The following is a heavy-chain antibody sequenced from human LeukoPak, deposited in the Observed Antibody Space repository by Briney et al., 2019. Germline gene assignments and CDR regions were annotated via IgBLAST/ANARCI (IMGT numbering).Heavy chain of an antibody. CDR3: ARDGLSQGYLGY. Sequence: ASVKVSCKASGYTFTISGISWVRPAPGQGLEWMGWISAYNGNTNYAQKLQGRVTMTTDTSTSTAYMELRSLRSDDTAVYYCARDGLSQGYLGYWGQGTQVTVSS. D-gene: IGHD6-19*01. CDR2: ISAYNGNT. V-gene: IGHV1-18*01. CDR1: GYTFTISG. J-gene: IGHJ4*02.